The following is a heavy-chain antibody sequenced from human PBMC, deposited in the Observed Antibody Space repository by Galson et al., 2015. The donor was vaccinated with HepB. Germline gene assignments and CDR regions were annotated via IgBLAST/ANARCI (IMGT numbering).Heavy chain of an antibody. D-gene: IGHD2-2*01. Sequence: SGYNFNNYGISWVRQVPGQGLEWMGWISGYNGNTNSAQEFQGRVTMTTDTSTSTAYLELRSLRSDDTAGYYCARDREYQMPPPLWFDPWGQGTLVTVSS. CDR1: GYNFNNYG. J-gene: IGHJ5*02. CDR2: ISGYNGNT. CDR3: ARDREYQMPPPLWFDP. V-gene: IGHV1-18*01.